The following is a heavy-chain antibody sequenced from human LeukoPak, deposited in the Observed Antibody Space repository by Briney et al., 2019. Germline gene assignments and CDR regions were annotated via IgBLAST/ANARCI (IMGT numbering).Heavy chain of an antibody. Sequence: SVKVSCKASGGTFSSYAISWVRQAPGQGLEWMGGIIPIFGTANYAQKFQGRVTITADKSTSTAYMELSSLRSEDTAVYYCAKAIAAAGTWEYYFDYWGQGTLVTVSS. J-gene: IGHJ4*02. D-gene: IGHD6-13*01. CDR3: AKAIAAAGTWEYYFDY. V-gene: IGHV1-69*06. CDR1: GGTFSSYA. CDR2: IIPIFGTA.